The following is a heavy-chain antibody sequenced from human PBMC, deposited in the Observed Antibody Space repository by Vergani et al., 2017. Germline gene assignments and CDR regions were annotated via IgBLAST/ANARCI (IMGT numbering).Heavy chain of an antibody. Sequence: QVQLVQSGAEVKEPGASVKVSCKASGYTFTSYGISWVRQAPGQGLEWMGWINPNSGGTNYAQKFQGWVTMTRDTSISTAYMELSRLRSDDTAVYYCARARLSVDLLPDYWGQGTLVTVSS. J-gene: IGHJ4*02. V-gene: IGHV1-2*04. CDR3: ARARLSVDLLPDY. CDR1: GYTFTSYG. CDR2: INPNSGGT.